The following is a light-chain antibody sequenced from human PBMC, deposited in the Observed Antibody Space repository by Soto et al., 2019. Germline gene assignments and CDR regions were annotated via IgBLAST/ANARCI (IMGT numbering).Light chain of an antibody. Sequence: CTGTSRDVGGYNYASWYQQHPGKAPKLMIYEVSERPSGVPDRFSGSKSGNTASLTVSGLQADDEADYYCSSYSGTNYHYVFGTGTKVTLL. V-gene: IGLV2-8*01. J-gene: IGLJ1*01. CDR1: SRDVGGYNY. CDR2: EVS. CDR3: SSYSGTNYHYV.